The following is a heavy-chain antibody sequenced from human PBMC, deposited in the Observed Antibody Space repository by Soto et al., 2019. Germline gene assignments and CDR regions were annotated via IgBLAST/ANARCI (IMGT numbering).Heavy chain of an antibody. CDR1: GGSISSYY. D-gene: IGHD2-8*02. CDR3: ARESTSGFDY. V-gene: IGHV4-59*01. J-gene: IGHJ4*02. CDR2: IYYSGST. Sequence: PSETLSLTCTVSGGSISSYYWSWIRQPPGKGLEWIGYIYYSGSTNYNPSLKSRVTISVDTSKNQFSLKLSSVTAADTAVYYCARESTSGFDYWGQGTLVTVSS.